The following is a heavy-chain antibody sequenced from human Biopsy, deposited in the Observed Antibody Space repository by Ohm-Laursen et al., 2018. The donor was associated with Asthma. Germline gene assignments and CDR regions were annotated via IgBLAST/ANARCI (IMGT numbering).Heavy chain of an antibody. CDR3: ARRGGVRRYFDY. CDR2: IYYIGST. D-gene: IGHD3-16*01. CDR1: GGSISSGAYY. Sequence: TLSLTCTVSGGSISSGAYYWSWVRQPPGKGLEWIGYIYYIGSTSYNPSLKSRVAISLDTSKNQFSLKLSSVTAADTAVYFCARRGGVRRYFDYWGQGTLVTVSS. J-gene: IGHJ4*02. V-gene: IGHV4-30-4*01.